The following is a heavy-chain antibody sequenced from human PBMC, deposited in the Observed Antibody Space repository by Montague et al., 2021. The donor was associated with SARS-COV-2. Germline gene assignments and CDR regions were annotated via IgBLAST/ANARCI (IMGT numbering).Heavy chain of an antibody. V-gene: IGHV4-39*07. CDR2: IYYSGST. D-gene: IGHD6-13*01. CDR3: ARVGRQQLVRLSGMDV. J-gene: IGHJ6*02. CDR1: GGSISSSSYY. Sequence: SETLSLTCTVSGGSISSSSYYWGWIRQPPGEGLEWIGSIYYSGSTYYNPSLKSRATISVDTSKNQFSLKLSSVTAADTAVYYCARVGRQQLVRLSGMDVWGQGTTVTVSS.